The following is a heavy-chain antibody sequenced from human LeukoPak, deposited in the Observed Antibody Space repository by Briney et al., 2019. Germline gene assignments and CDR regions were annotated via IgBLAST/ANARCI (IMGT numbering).Heavy chain of an antibody. J-gene: IGHJ6*02. CDR3: ARDRGDFWKTYGTYYYCGMDV. V-gene: IGHV4-59*01. CDR1: GGSFSSYY. D-gene: IGHD3-3*01. CDR2: ISRSGST. Sequence: PSETLSLTCTVSGGSFSSYYWIWIRQPPGKGLEWIAYISRSGSTNYNPSLQSRVTMSIDTSQNQFSLNLGSVTAADTAIYYCARDRGDFWKTYGTYYYCGMDVWGQGTTVTVSS.